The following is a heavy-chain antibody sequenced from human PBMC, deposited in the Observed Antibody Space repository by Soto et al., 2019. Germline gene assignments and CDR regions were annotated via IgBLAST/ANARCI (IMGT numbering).Heavy chain of an antibody. Sequence: GASVKVSCKASGYTFTSYDINWVRQATGQGLEWMGWMNPNSGNTGYAQKFQGRVTMTRNTSISTAYMELSSLRSEDTAVYYCARAHSSRITIFGVVLGARTWFDHWGQGTLVTVSS. CDR3: ARAHSSRITIFGVVLGARTWFDH. D-gene: IGHD3-3*01. CDR2: MNPNSGNT. J-gene: IGHJ5*02. CDR1: GYTFTSYD. V-gene: IGHV1-8*01.